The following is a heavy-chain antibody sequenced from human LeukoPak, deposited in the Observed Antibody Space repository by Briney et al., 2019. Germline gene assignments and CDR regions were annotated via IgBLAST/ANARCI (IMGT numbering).Heavy chain of an antibody. CDR1: GFTFSSYA. J-gene: IGHJ4*02. Sequence: GGSLRLSCAASGFTFSSYAMSWVRQAPGKGLEWVSAISGSGGSTYYADSVKGRFTISRDNSKNTLYLQMNSLRAEDTAVYYCAKDRIKIAVAGTPNYFDYWGQGTLVTVSS. CDR2: ISGSGGST. CDR3: AKDRIKIAVAGTPNYFDY. D-gene: IGHD6-19*01. V-gene: IGHV3-23*01.